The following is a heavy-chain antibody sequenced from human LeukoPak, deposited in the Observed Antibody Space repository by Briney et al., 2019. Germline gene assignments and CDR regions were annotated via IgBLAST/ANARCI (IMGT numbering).Heavy chain of an antibody. J-gene: IGHJ5*02. CDR3: AKRVHGDYLYNWFDP. V-gene: IGHV1-69*05. CDR2: IIPIFGTA. Sequence: GSSVKVSCKASGGTFSSYAISWVRQAPGQGLEWMGRIIPIFGTANYAQKFQGRVTITTDESTSTAYMELSSLRSEDTAVYYCAKRVHGDYLYNWFDPWGQGTLVTVSS. CDR1: GGTFSSYA. D-gene: IGHD4-17*01.